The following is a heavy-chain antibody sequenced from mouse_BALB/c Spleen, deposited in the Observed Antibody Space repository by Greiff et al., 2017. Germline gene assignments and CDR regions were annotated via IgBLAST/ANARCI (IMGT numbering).Heavy chain of an antibody. V-gene: IGHV5-2*01. CDR1: DYAFPSHY. CDR2: INSDGGST. CDR3: ARRRGVNGAEIDY. J-gene: IGHJ2*01. Sequence: EVQLLESGGGLVQPGESLKLSCESTDYAFPSHYMSWVRKTPEKRLELVAAINSDGGSTYYPDSVKGRFTIARDNAKNNLYLQMRSLKYEDTAMYYCARRRGVNGAEIDYWGQGTTLTVSA. D-gene: IGHD2-2*01.